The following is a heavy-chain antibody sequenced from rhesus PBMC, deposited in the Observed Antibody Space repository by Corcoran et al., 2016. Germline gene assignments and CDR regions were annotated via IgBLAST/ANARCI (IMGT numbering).Heavy chain of an antibody. CDR3: ARGRQLVPYYFDY. D-gene: IGHD6-25*01. V-gene: IGHV4-106*01. CDR2: IYGSGGGT. Sequence: QVQLQESGPGLVKPSETLSLTCAVSGGSISDDYYWSWIRQPPGKGLEWIGYIYGSGGGTNYNPSLKNRVTISIDTSKSQFYLKLSSVTAADTAVYYCARGRQLVPYYFDYWGQGVLVTVSS. CDR1: GGSISDDYY. J-gene: IGHJ4*01.